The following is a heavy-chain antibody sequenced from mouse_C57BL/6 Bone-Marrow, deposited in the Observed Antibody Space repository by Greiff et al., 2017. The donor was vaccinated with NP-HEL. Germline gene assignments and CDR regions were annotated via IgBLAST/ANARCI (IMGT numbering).Heavy chain of an antibody. V-gene: IGHV7-3*01. Sequence: EVKLMESGGGLVQPGGSLSLSCAASGFTFTNYYMSWVRQPPGKALEWLGFIRNKDNGSTTEYSASVKGRFTNSRDNSQIILYLQMNALRAEDSATYYCARHNDGAYWGQGTLVTVSA. D-gene: IGHD2-12*01. CDR3: ARHNDGAY. CDR1: GFTFTNYY. CDR2: IRNKDNGSTT. J-gene: IGHJ3*01.